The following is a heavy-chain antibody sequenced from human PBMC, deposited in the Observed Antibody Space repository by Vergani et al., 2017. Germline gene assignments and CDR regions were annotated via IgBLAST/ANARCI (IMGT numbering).Heavy chain of an antibody. V-gene: IGHV3-23*01. J-gene: IGHJ4*02. CDR2: ISGSGGST. CDR1: GFTFSSYA. Sequence: EVQLLESGGGLVQPGGSLRLSCAASGFTFSSYAMSWVRQAPGKGLEWVSAISGSGGSTYYADSVKGRFTISRDNSKNTLYLQMNSLRAEDTAVYYCARGKAYSGSYYVRYWGQGTLVTVSS. D-gene: IGHD1-26*01. CDR3: ARGKAYSGSYYVRY.